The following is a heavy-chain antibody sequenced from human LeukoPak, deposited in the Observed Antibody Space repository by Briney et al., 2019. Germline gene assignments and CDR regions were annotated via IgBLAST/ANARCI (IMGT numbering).Heavy chain of an antibody. CDR3: ATESIPDY. D-gene: IGHD2/OR15-2a*01. CDR1: GFTFSSYS. Sequence: PGGSLRLSCAASGFTFSSYSMNWVRQATGKGLEWVSYISSTRSPIHYADSVKGRFTISRDNAKNSLYLQMNSLRAEDTAVYYCATESIPDYWGQGTLVTVSP. J-gene: IGHJ4*02. CDR2: ISSTRSPI. V-gene: IGHV3-48*01.